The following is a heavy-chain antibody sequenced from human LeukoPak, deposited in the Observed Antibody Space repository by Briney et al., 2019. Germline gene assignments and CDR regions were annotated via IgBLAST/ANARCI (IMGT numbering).Heavy chain of an antibody. CDR3: AKARGGSDWIIDY. Sequence: PGGSLRLSCAASGFTFSNYAFHWVRQAPGKGLEWVAVISYGGSDKYNADSVKGRFTISRDNSKNTVYLQMNSLRAEDTAVYYCAKARGGSDWIIDYWGQGTLVTVSS. V-gene: IGHV3-30*04. CDR2: ISYGGSDK. J-gene: IGHJ4*02. CDR1: GFTFSNYA. D-gene: IGHD1-1*01.